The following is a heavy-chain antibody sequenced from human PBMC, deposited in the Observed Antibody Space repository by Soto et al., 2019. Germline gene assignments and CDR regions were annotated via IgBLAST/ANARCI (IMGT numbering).Heavy chain of an antibody. J-gene: IGHJ6*02. V-gene: IGHV1-46*03. CDR3: ARVGVGLGGSDYYGMAV. CDR1: GYTFTSYY. CDR2: INPSGGST. Sequence: QVQLVQSGAEVKKPGASVKVSCKASGYTFTSYYMHWVRQAPGQGLEWMGIINPSGGSTSYAQKSQGRVTMYRDTSPRTGYLELSSRRSEDTAVYYCARVGVGLGGSDYYGMAVWGQGTTVTVSS. D-gene: IGHD3-16*01.